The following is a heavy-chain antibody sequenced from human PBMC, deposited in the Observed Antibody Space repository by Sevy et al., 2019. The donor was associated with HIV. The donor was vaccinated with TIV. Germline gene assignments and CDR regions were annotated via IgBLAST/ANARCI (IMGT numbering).Heavy chain of an antibody. D-gene: IGHD6-13*01. Sequence: GGSLRLSCAASGFTFSSYAMHWVRQAPGKGLEYVSAISSNGGSTYYANSVKGRFTISRDNSKNTLYLQMGSLGAEDMALYYCAREGPWRAAAGTSFPHGKAYYMDVWGKGTTVTVSS. CDR3: AREGPWRAAAGTSFPHGKAYYMDV. V-gene: IGHV3-64*01. CDR2: ISSNGGST. J-gene: IGHJ6*03. CDR1: GFTFSSYA.